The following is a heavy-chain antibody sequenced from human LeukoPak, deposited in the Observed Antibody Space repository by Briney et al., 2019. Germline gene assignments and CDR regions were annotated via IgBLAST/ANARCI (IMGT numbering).Heavy chain of an antibody. CDR2: IGITGDT. V-gene: IGHV3-13*01. CDR3: ARAHRSSPGLVDY. CDR1: GFTFTDYD. D-gene: IGHD6-6*01. J-gene: IGHJ4*02. Sequence: PGGSLRLSCAASGFTFTDYDMHWVRQPTGKGLEWVSAIGITGDTYYPGSVKGRFTFSRENAKNSLYLQMNDLRAGDTAVYYCARAHRSSPGLVDYWGQGTLVTVSS.